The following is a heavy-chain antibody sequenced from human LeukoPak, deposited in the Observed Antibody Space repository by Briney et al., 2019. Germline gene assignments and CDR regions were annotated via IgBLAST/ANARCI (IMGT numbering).Heavy chain of an antibody. CDR2: IHYSGSI. CDR1: GGSISSYY. CDR3: ARDTWGYYDGSGYYYYFDY. D-gene: IGHD3-22*01. Sequence: SETLSLTCTVSGGSISSYYFSWIRQPPGKGLEWIGYIHYSGSINYNPSLKSRVTISLDTSKNQFSLMLSSVTAADTAVYYCARDTWGYYDGSGYYYYFDYWGRGTLVTVSS. J-gene: IGHJ4*02. V-gene: IGHV4-59*01.